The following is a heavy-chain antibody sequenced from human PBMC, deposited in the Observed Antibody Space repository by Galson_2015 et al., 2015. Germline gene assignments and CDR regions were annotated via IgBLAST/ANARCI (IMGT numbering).Heavy chain of an antibody. Sequence: ETLSLTCAVYGGSYSGYYWSWIRQPPGKGLEWIGEINHSGSTNYNPSLKSRVTISVDTSKNQFSLKLSSVTAADTAVYYCARYWVFGAFDIWGQGTMVTVSS. CDR2: INHSGST. V-gene: IGHV4-34*01. D-gene: IGHD6-13*01. CDR3: ARYWVFGAFDI. J-gene: IGHJ3*02. CDR1: GGSYSGYY.